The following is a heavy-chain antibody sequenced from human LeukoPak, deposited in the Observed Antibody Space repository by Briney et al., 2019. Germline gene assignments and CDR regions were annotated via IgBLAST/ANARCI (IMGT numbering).Heavy chain of an antibody. CDR3: ARDGPSWSRDY. Sequence: PGGSLRLSCAASGFTFSSYSMTWVRQSPGKGLEWVSSINRDSRYICYADSVKGRFTISRDNAKNSLYLQMNGLRAENTAVYYCARDGPSWSRDYWGQGTLVTVSS. V-gene: IGHV3-21*01. J-gene: IGHJ4*02. CDR1: GFTFSSYS. D-gene: IGHD2-15*01. CDR2: INRDSRYI.